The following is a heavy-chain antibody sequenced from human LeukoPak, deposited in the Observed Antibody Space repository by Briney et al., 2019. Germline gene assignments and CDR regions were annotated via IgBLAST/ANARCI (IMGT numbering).Heavy chain of an antibody. D-gene: IGHD4-17*01. V-gene: IGHV3-23*01. CDR2: ISSGGGST. J-gene: IGHJ4*02. CDR3: AKDISDYGDPGFDY. CDR1: GFTFSSYA. Sequence: PGGSLRLSCAVSGFTFSSYAMSWVRQAPGKGLEWVSGISSGGGSTYYADSVKGRFTISRDNSKNTLDLEMNSLRAEDTAVYYCAKDISDYGDPGFDYWGQGTLVTVSS.